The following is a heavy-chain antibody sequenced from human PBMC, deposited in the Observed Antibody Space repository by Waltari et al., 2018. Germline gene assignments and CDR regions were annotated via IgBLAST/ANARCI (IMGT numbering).Heavy chain of an antibody. CDR1: GFIFNNYG. CDR2: IRYEGSDI. CDR3: AKDPGSSTSYGIDY. J-gene: IGHJ4*02. V-gene: IGHV3-30*02. D-gene: IGHD2-2*01. Sequence: QVQLVESGGGGVQPGGSLSLSCAASGFIFNNYGMHWVRQAPGEGLEWVAFIRYEGSDIKYAESVKGRFTTSRDNSNNMLFLEMNSLRPEDTAVYYCAKDPGSSTSYGIDYWGQGTLVTVSS.